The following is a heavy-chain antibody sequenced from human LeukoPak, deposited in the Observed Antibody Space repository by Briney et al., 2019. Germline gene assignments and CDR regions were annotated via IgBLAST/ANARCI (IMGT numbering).Heavy chain of an antibody. CDR3: ARVLQNYYRVDV. CDR2: IYYSGST. J-gene: IGHJ6*04. Sequence: SETLSLTCTVSGGSISSSMYYWGWLRQPPGKGLEWIGSIYYSGSTYYKPTLQSRVTISVDTSKNQFSLKLSSVSAADTAVYYCARVLQNYYRVDVWGKGTTVTVSS. V-gene: IGHV4-39*07. CDR1: GGSISSSMYY. D-gene: IGHD3-3*01.